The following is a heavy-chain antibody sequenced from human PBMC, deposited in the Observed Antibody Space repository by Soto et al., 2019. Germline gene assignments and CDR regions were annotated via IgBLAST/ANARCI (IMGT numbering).Heavy chain of an antibody. CDR3: AKDRVRGIVVVPAAKNYYYYGMDV. Sequence: EVQLLESGGGLVQPGGSLRLSCAASGFTFSSYAMSWVRQAPGKGLEWVSAISGSGGSTYYADSVKGRFTIFRDNSKTTLYLQMNSLRAEDTAVYYCAKDRVRGIVVVPAAKNYYYYGMDVWGQGTTVTVSS. V-gene: IGHV3-23*01. D-gene: IGHD2-2*01. CDR2: ISGSGGST. CDR1: GFTFSSYA. J-gene: IGHJ6*02.